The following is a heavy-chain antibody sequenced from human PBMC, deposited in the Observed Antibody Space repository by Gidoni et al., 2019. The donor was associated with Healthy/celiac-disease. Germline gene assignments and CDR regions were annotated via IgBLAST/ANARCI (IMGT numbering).Heavy chain of an antibody. CDR2: IGPAGDT. CDR1: GFTFSSYD. V-gene: IGHV3-13*01. J-gene: IGHJ3*02. Sequence: EVQLVESGGGLVQPGGSLRLSCAASGFTFSSYDMPWVRQATGKGLEWVSAIGPAGDTYYPGSVKGRFTISRENAKNSLYLQMNSLRAGDTAVYYCARGSSSGAFDIWGQGTMVTVSS. CDR3: ARGSSSGAFDI.